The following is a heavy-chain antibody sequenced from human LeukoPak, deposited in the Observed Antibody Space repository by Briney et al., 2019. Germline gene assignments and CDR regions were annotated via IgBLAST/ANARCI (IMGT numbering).Heavy chain of an antibody. J-gene: IGHJ4*02. Sequence: GESRKISCKGSGYSFTTYWIAWVHQMPGKGLEWMGIIYPGDSDTRYSPSFQGQVTISADKSISTAYLQWSSLKASDTATYYCARRRSGYYGSRSFDYWGQGTLVTVSS. CDR2: IYPGDSDT. D-gene: IGHD3-22*01. V-gene: IGHV5-51*07. CDR1: GYSFTTYW. CDR3: ARRRSGYYGSRSFDY.